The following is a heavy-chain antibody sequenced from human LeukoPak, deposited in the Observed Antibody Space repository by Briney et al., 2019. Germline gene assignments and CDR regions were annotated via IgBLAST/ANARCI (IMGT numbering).Heavy chain of an antibody. Sequence: PSETLSPTCTVSGGSITDYYWSWIRHSSGKGLEWIGYMYYSGSVYYSPSLKTRVTISVDTSKNQFPLKLTSVTAADTAVYYCARSTFSSNWNLWGQGTLVTVSS. D-gene: IGHD6-13*01. CDR1: GGSITDYY. J-gene: IGHJ4*02. CDR2: MYYSGSV. V-gene: IGHV4-59*08. CDR3: ARSTFSSNWNL.